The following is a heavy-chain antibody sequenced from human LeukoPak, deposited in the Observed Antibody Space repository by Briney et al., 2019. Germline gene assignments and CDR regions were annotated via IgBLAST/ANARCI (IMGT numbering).Heavy chain of an antibody. D-gene: IGHD3-10*01. CDR2: IYYSGST. V-gene: IGHV4-59*01. CDR1: GGSISSYY. CDR3: AITKADSGAFDY. J-gene: IGHJ4*02. Sequence: PSETLSLTCTVSGGSISSYYWSWIRQPPGKGLEWIGYIYYSGSTNYNPSLKSRVTISVDTSKNQFSLKLSSVTAADTAVYYCAITKADSGAFDYWGQGTLVTVSS.